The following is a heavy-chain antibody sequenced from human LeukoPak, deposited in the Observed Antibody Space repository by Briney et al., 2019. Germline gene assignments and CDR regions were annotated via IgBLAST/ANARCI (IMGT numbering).Heavy chain of an antibody. D-gene: IGHD1-26*01. CDR1: GFTFSSYA. J-gene: IGHJ4*02. V-gene: IGHV3-30-3*01. CDR2: ISYDGSNK. CDR3: AILQSDSGSYYGSPYYFDY. Sequence: PGRSLRLSCAASGFTFSSYAMHWVRQAPGKGLEWVAVISYDGSNKYYADSVKGRFTISRDNSKNTLYLQMNSLRAEDTAVYYCAILQSDSGSYYGSPYYFDYWGQGTLVTVSS.